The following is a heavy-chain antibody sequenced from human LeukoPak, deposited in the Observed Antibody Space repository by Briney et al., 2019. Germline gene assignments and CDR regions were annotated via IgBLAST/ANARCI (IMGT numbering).Heavy chain of an antibody. Sequence: GGSLRLSCAASGFTFSSYEMNWVRQAPGKGLEWVSYISSSGSSIYYADSVKGRFTISRDNAKNSLYLQMNSLRAEDTAVYYCARDSRMSGRYDDAFDIWGKGTTVTISS. CDR3: ARDSRMSGRYDDAFDI. CDR1: GFTFSSYE. D-gene: IGHD1-26*01. CDR2: ISSSGSSI. V-gene: IGHV3-48*03. J-gene: IGHJ3*02.